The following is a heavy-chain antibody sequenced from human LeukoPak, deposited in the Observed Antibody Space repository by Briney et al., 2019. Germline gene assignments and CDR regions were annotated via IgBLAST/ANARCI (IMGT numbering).Heavy chain of an antibody. CDR1: GFTFSSYE. J-gene: IGHJ6*03. CDR3: VRDGGNSGYHYNYMEV. CDR2: INQDGGEK. V-gene: IGHV3-7*01. D-gene: IGHD4-23*01. Sequence: GGSLRLSCAASGFTFSSYEMNWVRQAPGKGLEWVANINQDGGEKNYVDSVKGRFTISRDNAENSLYLQVNTLRGEDTAMYYCVRDGGNSGYHYNYMEVWGKGSTVTVSS.